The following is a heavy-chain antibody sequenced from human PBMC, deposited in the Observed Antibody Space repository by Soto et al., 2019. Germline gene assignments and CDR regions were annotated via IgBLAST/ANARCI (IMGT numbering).Heavy chain of an antibody. V-gene: IGHV4-34*01. CDR3: ARDPSSTSSGSLGG. J-gene: IGHJ4*02. CDR2: INHSGST. D-gene: IGHD2-2*01. Sequence: QVQLQQWGAGLLKPSETLSLTCAVYGGSFSGYYWSWIRQPPGKGLEWIGEINHSGSTNYNPYITSRVTISVDTSKNQFSLKLSSVTAADTAVYYCARDPSSTSSGSLGGWGQGTLVTVSS. CDR1: GGSFSGYY.